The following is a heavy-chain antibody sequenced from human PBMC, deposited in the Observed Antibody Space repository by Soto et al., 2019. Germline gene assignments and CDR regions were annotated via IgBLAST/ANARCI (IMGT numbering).Heavy chain of an antibody. CDR3: ASHNYDGSGYYYYYYGMDV. J-gene: IGHJ6*02. Sequence: PSETLSLTCAVYGGSFSGYYWSWIRQPPGKGLEWIGEINHSGNTNYNPSLKSRVTISVDTSKNQFSLKLSSVTAADTAVYYFASHNYDGSGYYYYYYGMDVWGQGTTVTVSS. CDR1: GGSFSGYY. CDR2: INHSGNT. V-gene: IGHV4-34*01. D-gene: IGHD3-22*01.